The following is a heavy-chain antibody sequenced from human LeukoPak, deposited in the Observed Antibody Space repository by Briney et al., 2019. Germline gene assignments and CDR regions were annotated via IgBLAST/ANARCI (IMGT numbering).Heavy chain of an antibody. V-gene: IGHV1-2*02. J-gene: IGHJ4*02. D-gene: IGHD3-9*01. CDR3: ARVTGRHFDWLPYFDY. Sequence: ASVKVSCKASGYTFTEYYIHWVRQAPGQGLEWMGWINPNSGGTNYAQKFQGRVTMTRDTSISTAYMQLSRLRSDDTAVYYCARVTGRHFDWLPYFDYWGQGTLATVSS. CDR1: GYTFTEYY. CDR2: INPNSGGT.